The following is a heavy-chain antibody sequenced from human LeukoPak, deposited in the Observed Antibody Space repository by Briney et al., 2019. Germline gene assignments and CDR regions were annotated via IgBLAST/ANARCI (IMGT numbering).Heavy chain of an antibody. CDR3: ARVSNYDFWSGYPTDY. Sequence: SETLSLTCAVSGYSISSGYYWGWIRQPPGKGLEWIGSIYHSGSTYYNPSLKSRVTISVGTSKNQFSLKLSSVTAADTAVYYCARVSNYDFWSGYPTDYWGQGTLVTVSS. J-gene: IGHJ4*02. D-gene: IGHD3-3*01. CDR1: GYSISSGYY. CDR2: IYHSGST. V-gene: IGHV4-38-2*01.